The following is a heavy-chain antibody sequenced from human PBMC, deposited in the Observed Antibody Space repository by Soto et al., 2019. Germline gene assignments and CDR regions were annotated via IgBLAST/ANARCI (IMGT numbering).Heavy chain of an antibody. D-gene: IGHD2-15*01. V-gene: IGHV1-3*01. CDR3: ARVVEDIVVVVAARSSGSDYYYGMDV. CDR1: GYTFTNYA. J-gene: IGHJ6*02. Sequence: ASVKVSCKASGYTFTNYAMHWVRQAPGQRLEWMGWINAGNGTANYAQKFQGRVTITADESTSTAYMELSSLRSEDTAVYYCARVVEDIVVVVAARSSGSDYYYGMDVWGQGTTVTVSS. CDR2: INAGNGTA.